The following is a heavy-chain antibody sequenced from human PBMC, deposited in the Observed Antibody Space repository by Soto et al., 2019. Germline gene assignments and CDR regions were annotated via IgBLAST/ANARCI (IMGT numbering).Heavy chain of an antibody. CDR3: AREDTMVRGVIDY. CDR1: GGSISSYY. D-gene: IGHD3-10*01. CDR2: IYYSGST. V-gene: IGHV4-59*01. Sequence: SETLSITCTVSGGSISSYYWSWIRQPPGKGLEWIGYIYYSGSTNYNPSLKSRVTISVDTSKNQFSLKLSSVTAADTAVYYCAREDTMVRGVIDYWGQGTLVTVSS. J-gene: IGHJ4*02.